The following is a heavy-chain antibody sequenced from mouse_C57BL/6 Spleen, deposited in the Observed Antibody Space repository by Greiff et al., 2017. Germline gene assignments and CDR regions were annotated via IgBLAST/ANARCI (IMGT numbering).Heavy chain of an antibody. V-gene: IGHV5-16*01. CDR2: INYDGSST. D-gene: IGHD2-10*01. J-gene: IGHJ4*01. CDR1: GFTFSDYY. Sequence: EVQVVESEGGLVQPGSSMKLSCTASGFTFSDYYMAWVRQVPEKGLEWVANINYDGSSTYYLDSLKSRFIISRDNAKNILYLQMSSLKSEDTATXSCARGLLQYYYAMDYWGQGTSVTVSS. CDR3: ARGLLQYYYAMDY.